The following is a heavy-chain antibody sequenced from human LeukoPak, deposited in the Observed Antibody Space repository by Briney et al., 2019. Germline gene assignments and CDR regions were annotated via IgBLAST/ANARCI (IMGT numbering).Heavy chain of an antibody. CDR3: ARHGDWYGY. D-gene: IGHD2-21*01. Sequence: GGSLRLSCAASGFTFSSYEMNWVRQAPGKGLEWVSYISSSGNTIYYADSVKGRFTISRDNAKNSLYLQMNSLRAEDTAVYYCARHGDWYGYWGQGTLVTVSS. CDR2: ISSSGNTI. J-gene: IGHJ4*02. V-gene: IGHV3-48*03. CDR1: GFTFSSYE.